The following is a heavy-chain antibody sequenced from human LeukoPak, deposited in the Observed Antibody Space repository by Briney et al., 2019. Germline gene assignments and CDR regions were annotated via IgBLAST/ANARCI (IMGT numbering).Heavy chain of an antibody. CDR1: GFTFSSYW. CDR2: INSDGSST. D-gene: IGHD3-3*01. J-gene: IGHJ5*02. Sequence: PGGSLRLSCAASGFTFSSYWMHWVRQAPGKGLVWVSRINSDGSSTSYADSVKGRFTISRDNAKNTLYLQMNSLRAEDTAVYYCAMETIFGGYNWFDPWGQGTLVTVSS. CDR3: AMETIFGGYNWFDP. V-gene: IGHV3-74*01.